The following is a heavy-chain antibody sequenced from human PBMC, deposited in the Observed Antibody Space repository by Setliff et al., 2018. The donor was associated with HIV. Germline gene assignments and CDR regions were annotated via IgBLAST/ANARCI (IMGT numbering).Heavy chain of an antibody. D-gene: IGHD5-12*01. Sequence: ASVKVSCKASGYTFTDYYMHWVRQAPGQGLEWMGWINPNTGGTNYAQKFQGRVTMTRDTSIGTAYMELTRLRSGDTAVYYCTRDLLVATIKGTNWGQGTQVTVSS. CDR3: TRDLLVATIKGTN. J-gene: IGHJ4*02. CDR2: INPNTGGT. CDR1: GYTFTDYY. V-gene: IGHV1-2*02.